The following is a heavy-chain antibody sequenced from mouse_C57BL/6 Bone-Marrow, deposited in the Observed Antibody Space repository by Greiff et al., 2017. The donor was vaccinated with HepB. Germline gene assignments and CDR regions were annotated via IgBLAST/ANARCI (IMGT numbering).Heavy chain of an antibody. V-gene: IGHV14-4*01. Sequence: EVQLQQSGAELVRPGASVKLSCTASGFNIKDDYMHWVKQRPEQGLEWIGWIDPENGDTEYASKFQGKATIPADTSSNTAYLQLSSLTSEDTAVYYCTKHRGNYWGQGTTLTVSS. CDR2: IDPENGDT. J-gene: IGHJ2*01. CDR3: TKHRGNY. CDR1: GFNIKDDY. D-gene: IGHD2-14*01.